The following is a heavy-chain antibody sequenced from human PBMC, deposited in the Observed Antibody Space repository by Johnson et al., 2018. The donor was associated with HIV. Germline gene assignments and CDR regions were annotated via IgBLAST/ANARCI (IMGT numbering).Heavy chain of an antibody. CDR3: AKGIYDFWGGYLLDAFDM. CDR1: GFTFSSYA. D-gene: IGHD3-3*01. V-gene: IGHV3-30*04. CDR2: ISHDGSNK. J-gene: IGHJ3*02. Sequence: QVQLVESGGGVVQPGRSLRLSCAASGFTFSSYAMHWVRQAPGKGLEWVAVISHDGSNKYYADSVKGRFTISRDNYKITLYLQMSSLRVEDTAVYYCAKGIYDFWGGYLLDAFDMWGQGTMVTVSS.